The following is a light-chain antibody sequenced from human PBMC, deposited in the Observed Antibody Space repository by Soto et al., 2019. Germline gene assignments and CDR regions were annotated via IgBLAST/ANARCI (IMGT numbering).Light chain of an antibody. CDR1: SSNIGSNY. CDR3: AAWDDSLSGWV. Sequence: QSALTQPPSTSGTPGQRVTIFCSGSSSNIGSNYVYWYQQLPGTAPKLLIYSNNQRPSGVPDRFSGSKSGTSVSLAIGGLRSEDEADYYCAAWDDSLSGWVFGGGTKLTVL. J-gene: IGLJ3*02. CDR2: SNN. V-gene: IGLV1-47*02.